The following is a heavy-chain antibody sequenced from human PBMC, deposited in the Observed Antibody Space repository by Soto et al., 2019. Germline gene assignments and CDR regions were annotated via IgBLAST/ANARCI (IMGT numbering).Heavy chain of an antibody. CDR3: ARVIGGLYYFDY. J-gene: IGHJ4*02. D-gene: IGHD3-16*01. CDR2: INAGNGNT. V-gene: IGHV1-3*01. Sequence: EASVKVSCKASGYTFTSYAMHWVRQAPGQRLEWMGWINAGNGNTKYSQKFQGRVTITRDTSASTAYMELSSLRSEDTAVYYCARVIGGLYYFDYWGQGTLVTVS. CDR1: GYTFTSYA.